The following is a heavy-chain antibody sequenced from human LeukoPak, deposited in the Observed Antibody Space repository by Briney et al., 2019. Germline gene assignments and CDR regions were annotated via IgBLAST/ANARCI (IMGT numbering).Heavy chain of an antibody. Sequence: SETLSLTCTVSGGSISSYYWSWIRQPPGKGLEWIGYIYYSGSTYYNPSLKSRVTISVDTSKNQFSLKLSSVTAADTAVYYCARSDSSGLYFDYWGQGTLVTVSS. CDR1: GGSISSYY. V-gene: IGHV4-59*12. CDR2: IYYSGST. J-gene: IGHJ4*02. D-gene: IGHD3-22*01. CDR3: ARSDSSGLYFDY.